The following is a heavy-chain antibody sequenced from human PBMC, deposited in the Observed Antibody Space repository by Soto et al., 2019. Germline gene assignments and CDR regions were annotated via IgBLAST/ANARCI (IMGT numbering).Heavy chain of an antibody. CDR2: IGAYNDDT. V-gene: IGHV1-18*01. CDR1: GYTFSTYG. D-gene: IGHD3-3*01. CDR3: ARDWRGAEGFDP. Sequence: QVQLVQSGAEVKKPGASVKVYCKASGYTFSTYGFSWVRQAPGQGLEWMGWIGAYNDDTNYAQNFQGRVTMTTDTSTTTSYMELRNLRSDDTAVYFCARDWRGAEGFDPWGQGTLVTVSS. J-gene: IGHJ5*02.